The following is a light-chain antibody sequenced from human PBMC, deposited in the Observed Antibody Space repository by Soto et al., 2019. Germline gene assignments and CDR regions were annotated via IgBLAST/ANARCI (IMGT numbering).Light chain of an antibody. Sequence: EVVMTQSPATLSVSPGERATLSCRASQSVNSNLAWYQQKPGQAPRLLIHGASTRATGIPARFSGSGFGTEFILTISSLQSEDFAVYYCQRYNNWPPLTFGGGTKVEIK. CDR3: QRYNNWPPLT. V-gene: IGKV3-15*01. CDR2: GAS. J-gene: IGKJ4*01. CDR1: QSVNSN.